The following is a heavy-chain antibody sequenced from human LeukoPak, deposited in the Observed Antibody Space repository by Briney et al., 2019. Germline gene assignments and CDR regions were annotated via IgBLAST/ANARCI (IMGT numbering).Heavy chain of an antibody. V-gene: IGHV1-18*01. D-gene: IGHD6-13*01. CDR2: ISAYNGNT. J-gene: IGHJ4*02. CDR3: ARDLAYSSSWYYFDY. Sequence: ASVKVSCKASGYTFTSYGISWVRQAPGQGLEWMGWISAYNGNTNYAQKLQGRVTMTTDTSTSTAYMELRSLGSDDTAVYYCARDLAYSSSWYYFDYWGQGTLVTVSS. CDR1: GYTFTSYG.